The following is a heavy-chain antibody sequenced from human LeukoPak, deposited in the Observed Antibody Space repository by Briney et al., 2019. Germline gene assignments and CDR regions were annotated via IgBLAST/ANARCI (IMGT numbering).Heavy chain of an antibody. CDR1: GGSFSGYY. D-gene: IGHD6-6*01. J-gene: IGHJ5*02. V-gene: IGHV4-34*01. Sequence: SETLSLTCAVYGGSFSGYYWSWIRQPPGKGLEWIGEINHSGSTNYNPSLKSRVTISVDTSKNQFSLKLSSVIAADTAVYYCARVWPSSSSLNWFDPWGQGTLVTVSS. CDR2: INHSGST. CDR3: ARVWPSSSSLNWFDP.